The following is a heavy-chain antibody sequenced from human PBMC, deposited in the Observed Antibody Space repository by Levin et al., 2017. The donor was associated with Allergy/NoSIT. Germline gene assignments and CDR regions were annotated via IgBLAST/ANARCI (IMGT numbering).Heavy chain of an antibody. J-gene: IGHJ4*02. V-gene: IGHV3-23*01. CDR2: ISPNGGST. CDR1: GFSFSNYA. CDR3: AKGEICSGGSCLRRFGY. D-gene: IGHD2-15*01. Sequence: HPGGSLRLSCAVSGFSFSNYAMTWVRQAPGKGLEWVSGISPNGGSTYYADSVKGRFTISRDNSKNTLFLQMKSLRAEDTAIYYCAKGEICSGGSCLRRFGYWGQGTLVTISS.